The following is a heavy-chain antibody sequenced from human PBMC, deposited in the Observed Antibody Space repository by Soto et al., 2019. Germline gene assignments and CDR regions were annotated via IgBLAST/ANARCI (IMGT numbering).Heavy chain of an antibody. D-gene: IGHD6-13*01. CDR2: INPSGGST. CDR1: GYTFTSYY. CDR3: ARERRMVAAAGAYYYYYGMDV. J-gene: IGHJ6*02. V-gene: IGHV1-46*01. Sequence: GASVKVSCKASGYTFTSYYMHWVRQAPGQGLEWMGIINPSGGSTSYAQKFQGRVTMTRDTSTSTVYMELSSLRSEDTAVYYCARERRMVAAAGAYYYYYGMDVWGQGTTVTVSS.